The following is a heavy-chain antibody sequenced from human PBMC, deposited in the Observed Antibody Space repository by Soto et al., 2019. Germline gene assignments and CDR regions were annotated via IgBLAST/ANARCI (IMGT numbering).Heavy chain of an antibody. CDR3: ARGGDTYYYYYHGMDV. D-gene: IGHD7-27*01. V-gene: IGHV3-7*05. Sequence: GGSLRLSCAASGFTFSSYWMSWVRQAPGKGLEWVANIKQDGSEKHYVDSVKGRFTISRDNAKNSLYLQMNTLRAEDTAVYYCARGGDTYYYYYHGMDVWGQGSTVTVSS. J-gene: IGHJ6*02. CDR1: GFTFSSYW. CDR2: IKQDGSEK.